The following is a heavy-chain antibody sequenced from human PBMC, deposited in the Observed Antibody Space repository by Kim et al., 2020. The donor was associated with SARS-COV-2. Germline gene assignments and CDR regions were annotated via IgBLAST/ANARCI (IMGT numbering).Heavy chain of an antibody. V-gene: IGHV1-46*01. CDR2: INPSGGST. CDR3: ARGRLRYFDWAEVPPEYYFDY. Sequence: ASVKVSCKASGYTFTSYYMHWVRQAPGQGLEWMGIINPSGGSTSYAQKFQGRVTMTRDTSTSTVYMELSSLRSEDTAVYYCARGRLRYFDWAEVPPEYYFDYWGQGTLVTVSS. J-gene: IGHJ4*02. CDR1: GYTFTSYY. D-gene: IGHD3-9*01.